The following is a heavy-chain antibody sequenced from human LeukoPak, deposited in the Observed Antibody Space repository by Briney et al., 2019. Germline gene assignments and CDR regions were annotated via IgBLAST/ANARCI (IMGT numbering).Heavy chain of an antibody. D-gene: IGHD3-16*01. J-gene: IGHJ6*03. CDR2: INHSGST. Sequence: PSETLSLTCAVYGGSFSGYYWSWIRQPPGKGLEWIGEINHSGSTYYNPSLKSRVTLSVDTSKNQFSLNLSSVTAADTAVYYCARHYGSRSNYYYYMDVWGKGTTVTVSS. CDR1: GGSFSGYY. CDR3: ARHYGSRSNYYYYMDV. V-gene: IGHV4-34*01.